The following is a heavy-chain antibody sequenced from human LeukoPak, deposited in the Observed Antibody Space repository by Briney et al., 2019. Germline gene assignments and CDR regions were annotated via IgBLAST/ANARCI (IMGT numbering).Heavy chain of an antibody. CDR2: ISSNGGST. D-gene: IGHD3-22*01. Sequence: GGSLRLSCAASGFTFSSYAMHWVRQAPGKGLEYVSAISSNGGSTYYANSVKGRFTISGDNSKNTLYLQMGSLRAEDMAVYYCARDHDSSGSDYWGQGTLVTVSS. J-gene: IGHJ4*02. V-gene: IGHV3-64*01. CDR1: GFTFSSYA. CDR3: ARDHDSSGSDY.